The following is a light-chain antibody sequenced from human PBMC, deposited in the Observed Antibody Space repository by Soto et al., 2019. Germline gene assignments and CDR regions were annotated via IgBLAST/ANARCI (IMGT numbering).Light chain of an antibody. CDR1: STDVGDYEY. CDR2: EVF. Sequence: HSVLTQPASVSGSPGQSITISCTATSTDVGDYEYVAWYQQYTGKAPQLIIYEVFNRPSGVSNRFSGSKSGYTASLIISGLRAEDEADYYCSSYTSGATLIFGGGTKVTVL. CDR3: SSYTSGATLI. V-gene: IGLV2-14*01. J-gene: IGLJ2*01.